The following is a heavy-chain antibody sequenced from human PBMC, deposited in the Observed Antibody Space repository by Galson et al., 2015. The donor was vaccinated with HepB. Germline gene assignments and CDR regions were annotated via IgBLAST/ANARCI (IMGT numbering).Heavy chain of an antibody. Sequence: SETLSLTCTVSGASVTTDRNYWSWIRQPPGKGLKWMGYISYSGSTNYNPSLKSRVTISLDTSKNQFSLKLSSVSTADTAVYYCARDSGSYSGSSGHAFDIWGQETVVTGSS. CDR1: GASVTTDRNY. CDR2: ISYSGST. V-gene: IGHV4-61*01. D-gene: IGHD1-26*01. J-gene: IGHJ3*02. CDR3: ARDSGSYSGSSGHAFDI.